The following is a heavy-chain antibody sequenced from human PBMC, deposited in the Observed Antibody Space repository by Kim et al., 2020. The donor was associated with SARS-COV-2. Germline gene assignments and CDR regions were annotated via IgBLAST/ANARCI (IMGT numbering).Heavy chain of an antibody. D-gene: IGHD3-10*01. J-gene: IGHJ4*01. V-gene: IGHV3-30*03. CDR3: ARCLGGVKICHIFDY. CDR1: GFTFSSYG. Sequence: GGSLRLSCAASGFTFSSYGMHWVRQAPGKGLEWVAVISYDGSNKYYADSVKGRFTISRDNSKNTLYLQMNSLRAEDTAVYYCARCLGGVKICHIFDYWG. CDR2: ISYDGSNK.